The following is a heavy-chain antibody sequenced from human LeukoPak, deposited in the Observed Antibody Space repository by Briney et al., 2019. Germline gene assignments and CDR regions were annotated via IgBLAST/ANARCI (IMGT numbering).Heavy chain of an antibody. CDR1: GGSISSASYF. D-gene: IGHD3-22*01. CDR3: AKAGVRYSDSSALYAFDF. Sequence: PSETLSLTCTVSGGSISSASYFWGWIRQPPGKGLEWIGTLYYSGSTYYSAPLKSRVTMSGDTSRNQFSLRLSSVNAADTAVYYCAKAGVRYSDSSALYAFDFWSPGTMVTVSS. J-gene: IGHJ3*01. V-gene: IGHV4-39*01. CDR2: LYYSGST.